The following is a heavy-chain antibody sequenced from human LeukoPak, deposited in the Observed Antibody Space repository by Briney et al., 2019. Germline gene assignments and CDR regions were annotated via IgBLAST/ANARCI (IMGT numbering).Heavy chain of an antibody. CDR2: IITSGGRT. J-gene: IGHJ4*02. CDR1: GYTFTSYY. Sequence: ASVKDSCKASGYTFTSYYMHWVRQAPGQGLEGMGIIITSGGRTSYSQKFQGRATTPRDTSRTTCYMKLRILRPEETAVYYWARKPPEGGGFDDGGQGTLVT. D-gene: IGHD3-16*01. V-gene: IGHV1-46*01. CDR3: ARKPPEGGGFDD.